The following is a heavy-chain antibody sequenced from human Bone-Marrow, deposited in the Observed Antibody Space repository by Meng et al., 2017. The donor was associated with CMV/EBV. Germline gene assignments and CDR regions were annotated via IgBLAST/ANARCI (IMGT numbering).Heavy chain of an antibody. CDR3: ARVFGRDFWSGYYTDAFDI. J-gene: IGHJ3*02. CDR2: INSDGSST. Sequence: GESLKIACAASGFTFSSYWMHWVRQAPGKGLVWVSHINSDGSSTSYADSVKGRFTISRDNAKNTLYLQMNSLRAEDTAVYYCARVFGRDFWSGYYTDAFDIWGQGTMVTVSS. D-gene: IGHD3-3*01. CDR1: GFTFSSYW. V-gene: IGHV3-74*01.